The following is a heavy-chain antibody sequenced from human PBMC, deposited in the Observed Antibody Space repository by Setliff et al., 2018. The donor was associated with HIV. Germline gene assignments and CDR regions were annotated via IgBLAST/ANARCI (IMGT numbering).Heavy chain of an antibody. J-gene: IGHJ6*03. V-gene: IGHV4-34*01. CDR3: ARGSRQLTIFGVVFKTNYYFMDV. D-gene: IGHD3-3*01. CDR2: INHDRTT. CDR1: GGSFSGYY. Sequence: ASETLSLTCAVYGGSFSGYYWSWIRQPPGKGLEWIGEINHDRTTNYNPSPKSRVTISVDTSKNQFSLTLNSVTAADTAVYYCARGSRQLTIFGVVFKTNYYFMDVWGKGTAVTVSS.